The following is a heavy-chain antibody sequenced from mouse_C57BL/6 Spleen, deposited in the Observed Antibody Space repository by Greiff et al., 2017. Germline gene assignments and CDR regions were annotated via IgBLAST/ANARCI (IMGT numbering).Heavy chain of an antibody. CDR1: GFTFSSYA. V-gene: IGHV5-4*01. D-gene: IGHD2-4*01. CDR2: ISDGGSYT. CDR3: ARDGGDYDGGYAMDY. Sequence: DVMLVESGGGLVKPGGSLKLSCAASGFTFSSYAMSWVRQTPEKRLEWVATISDGGSYTYYPDNVKGRFTISRDNAKNNLYLQMSHLKSEDTAMYYCARDGGDYDGGYAMDYWGQGTSVTVSS. J-gene: IGHJ4*01.